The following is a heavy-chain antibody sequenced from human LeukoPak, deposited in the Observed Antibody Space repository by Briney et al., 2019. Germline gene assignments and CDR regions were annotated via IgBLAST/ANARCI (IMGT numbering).Heavy chain of an antibody. CDR1: GYTFTSYG. CDR2: ISAYNGNT. CDR3: AGDTDIVVVPAATDY. V-gene: IGHV1-18*01. J-gene: IGHJ4*02. Sequence: ASVKVSCKASGYTFTSYGISWVRQAPGQGLEWMGWISAYNGNTNYAQKLQGRVTMTTDTSTSTAYMELRSLRSDDTAVYYCAGDTDIVVVPAATDYWGQGTLVTVSS. D-gene: IGHD2-2*01.